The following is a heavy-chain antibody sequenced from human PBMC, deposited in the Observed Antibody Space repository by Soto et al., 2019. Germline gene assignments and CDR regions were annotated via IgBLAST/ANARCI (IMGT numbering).Heavy chain of an antibody. CDR2: IIPIFGTA. D-gene: IGHD2-2*01. CDR3: ARHDCIRTSCYYYYYYGMDV. Sequence: QVQLVQSGAEVKKPGSSVKVSCKASGGTFSSYAINWVRQAPGQGLEWMGGIIPIFGTANYAQKFQGRVTITADDATSTAYMGRGSLRCEDTAVYYCARHDCIRTSCYYYYYYGMDVWGQGTTVTVSS. CDR1: GGTFSSYA. J-gene: IGHJ6*02. V-gene: IGHV1-69*12.